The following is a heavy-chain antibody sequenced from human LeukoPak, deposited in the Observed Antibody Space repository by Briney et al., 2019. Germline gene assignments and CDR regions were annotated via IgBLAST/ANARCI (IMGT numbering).Heavy chain of an antibody. CDR2: VSWDGGST. Sequence: GGSLRLSCAASGFTFDDYTMHWVRQAPGKGLEWVSLVSWDGGSTYYADSVKGRFTISRDNSKNSLYLQMNSLRTEDTALYNCAKTAVPLEIENQYYFDYWGQGTLVTVSS. D-gene: IGHD2-21*01. CDR1: GFTFDDYT. J-gene: IGHJ4*02. CDR3: AKTAVPLEIENQYYFDY. V-gene: IGHV3-43*01.